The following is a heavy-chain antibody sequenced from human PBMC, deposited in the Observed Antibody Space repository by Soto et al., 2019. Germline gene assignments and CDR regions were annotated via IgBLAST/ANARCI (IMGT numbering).Heavy chain of an antibody. CDR3: AAGALGTTVGNWFDP. CDR2: IVVGSGNT. D-gene: IGHD4-4*01. CDR1: GFTFTSSA. J-gene: IGHJ5*02. Sequence: ASVKVSCKASGFTFTSSAVQWVRQARGQRLEWIGWIVVGSGNTNYAQKFQERVTITRDMSTSTAYMELSSLRSEDTAVYYCAAGALGTTVGNWFDPWGQGTLVTVSS. V-gene: IGHV1-58*01.